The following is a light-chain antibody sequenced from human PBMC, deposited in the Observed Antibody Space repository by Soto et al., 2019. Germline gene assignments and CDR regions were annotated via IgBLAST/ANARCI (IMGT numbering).Light chain of an antibody. CDR3: LQANRVPLS. V-gene: IGKV1-12*01. CDR1: QGISSW. CDR2: AAS. J-gene: IGKJ5*01. Sequence: DIQMTQSPSSVSASVGDRVTITCRASQGISSWLDWYQQKPGKAPKLLIYAASSLQSGVPSRFSGSGSGTDFTLTISSLQPEDFAIYYCLQANRVPLSFGQGTRLEIK.